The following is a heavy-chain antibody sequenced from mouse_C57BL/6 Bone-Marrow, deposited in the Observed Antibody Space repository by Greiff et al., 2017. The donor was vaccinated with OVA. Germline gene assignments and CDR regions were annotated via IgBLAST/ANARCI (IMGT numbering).Heavy chain of an antibody. J-gene: IGHJ4*01. V-gene: IGHV1-15*01. Sequence: VKLVESGAELVRPGASVTLSCTASGYTFNDYEMHWVKQTPVHGLEWIGAIDPETGGTAYYQKFKGKAILTADKSSSTAYMELRSLTSEDSAVYYCTRGYSNYYAMDYWGQGTSVTVSS. D-gene: IGHD2-5*01. CDR3: TRGYSNYYAMDY. CDR1: GYTFNDYE. CDR2: IDPETGGT.